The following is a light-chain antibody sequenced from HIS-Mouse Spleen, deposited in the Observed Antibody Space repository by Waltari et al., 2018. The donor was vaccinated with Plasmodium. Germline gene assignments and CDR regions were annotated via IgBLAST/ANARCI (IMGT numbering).Light chain of an antibody. CDR1: SSDVGGSNY. CDR2: DVS. J-gene: IGLJ1*01. Sequence: SAPPQPRSVSGSPGQSVTISCTGTSSDVGGSNYVSWYKQHPGKAPKLMIYDVSKRPSGVPDRFSGSKSGNTASLTISGLQAEDEADYYCCSYAGSYTYVFGTGTKVTVL. V-gene: IGLV2-11*01. CDR3: CSYAGSYTYV.